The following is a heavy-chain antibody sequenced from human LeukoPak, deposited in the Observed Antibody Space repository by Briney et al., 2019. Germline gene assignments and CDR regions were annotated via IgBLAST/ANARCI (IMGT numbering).Heavy chain of an antibody. V-gene: IGHV3-74*01. J-gene: IGHJ4*02. CDR1: GFTFNTHW. CDR3: ARGLNWNQVDY. Sequence: SGGSLRLSCAASGFTFNTHWMHWVRQSPGKGLVWVSRINTDGTTTNYADSVKGRFTISRDNAKNTLYLQMNSLRAEDTAVYYCARGLNWNQVDYWGQGSLVTVSS. CDR2: INTDGTTT. D-gene: IGHD1-20*01.